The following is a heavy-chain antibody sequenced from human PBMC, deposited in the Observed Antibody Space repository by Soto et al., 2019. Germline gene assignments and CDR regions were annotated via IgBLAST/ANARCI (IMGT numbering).Heavy chain of an antibody. CDR2: IWYDGSNK. Sequence: TGGSLRLSCAASGFTFSSYGMHWDRQAPGKGLEWVAVIWYDGSNKYYADSVKGRFTISRDNSKNTLYLQMNSLRAEDTAVYYCARRMSDYGDYTDFDYWGQGTLVTVSS. V-gene: IGHV3-33*01. D-gene: IGHD4-17*01. CDR3: ARRMSDYGDYTDFDY. CDR1: GFTFSSYG. J-gene: IGHJ4*02.